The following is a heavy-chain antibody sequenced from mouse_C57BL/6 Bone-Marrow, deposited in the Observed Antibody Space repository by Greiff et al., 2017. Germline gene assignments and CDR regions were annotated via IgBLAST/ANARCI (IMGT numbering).Heavy chain of an antibody. V-gene: IGHV1-26*01. CDR3: ARSSDSIYFAY. Sequence: EVQLQQSGPELVKPGASVKISCKASGYTFTDYYMNWVKQRPGKSLEWIGDINPNNGGTSYNQKLKGQATLPVDKSSSTSYMELRSLTSEDSAFYYCARSSDSIYFAYWGQGTLVTVSA. CDR2: INPNNGGT. D-gene: IGHD2-5*01. CDR1: GYTFTDYY. J-gene: IGHJ3*01.